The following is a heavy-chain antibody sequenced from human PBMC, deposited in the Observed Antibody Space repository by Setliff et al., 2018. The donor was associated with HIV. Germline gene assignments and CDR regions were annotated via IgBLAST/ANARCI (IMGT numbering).Heavy chain of an antibody. CDR2: IYHTGSS. CDR3: ARDVLDLVISVYGF. D-gene: IGHD3-22*01. CDR1: GFSISSRYY. Sequence: SETLSLTCDVSGFSISSRYYWGWIRQSPGKGLEWIGNIYHTGSSYYNPSLNDRATISLDTSKNQFSLKPNSVTAADTAVYYCARDVLDLVISVYGFWGQGIPVTVSS. V-gene: IGHV4-38-2*02. J-gene: IGHJ4*02.